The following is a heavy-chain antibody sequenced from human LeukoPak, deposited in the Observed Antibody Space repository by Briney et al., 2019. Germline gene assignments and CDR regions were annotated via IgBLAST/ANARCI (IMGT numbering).Heavy chain of an antibody. CDR2: MNPNSGNT. CDR3: ASHYCSSTSCYADYGMDV. J-gene: IGHJ6*04. CDR1: GYTFTSYD. V-gene: IGHV1-8*01. D-gene: IGHD2-2*01. Sequence: ASVKVSCKASGYTFTSYDINWVRQATGQGLEWMGWMNPNSGNTGYAQKFQGRVTMTRNTSISTAYMELSSLRSDDTAVYYCASHYCSSTSCYADYGMDVWAKGPRSPSPQ.